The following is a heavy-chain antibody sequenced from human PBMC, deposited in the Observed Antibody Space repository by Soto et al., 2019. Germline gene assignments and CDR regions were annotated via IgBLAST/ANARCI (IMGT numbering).Heavy chain of an antibody. CDR3: ARIKGGAAGNFDY. Sequence: SETLSLTCTVSGASINSGGYYWSWIRQLPGKGLEWIGYIYYSGSTYYNPSLESRVTMSVDTSNNQFSLKLSSVTAADTAVYYCARIKGGAAGNFDYWGQGTLVTVSS. CDR1: GASINSGGYY. J-gene: IGHJ4*02. CDR2: IYYSGST. V-gene: IGHV4-31*03. D-gene: IGHD6-13*01.